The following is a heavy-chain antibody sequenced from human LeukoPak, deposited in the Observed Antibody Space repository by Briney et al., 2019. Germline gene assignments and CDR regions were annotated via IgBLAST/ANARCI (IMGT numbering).Heavy chain of an antibody. CDR2: ISDSGNNR. CDR1: GLTVTNAW. CDR3: AKHTSGLAY. Sequence: GGSLRLSCAASGLTVTNAWMNWVRQAPGKGLEWVSTISDSGNNRYYADSVRGRFTISRDNSKNTVYMQMNSLRDEDTAVYYCAKHTSGLAYWGQGTLVTVSS. V-gene: IGHV3-23*01. J-gene: IGHJ4*02. D-gene: IGHD6-19*01.